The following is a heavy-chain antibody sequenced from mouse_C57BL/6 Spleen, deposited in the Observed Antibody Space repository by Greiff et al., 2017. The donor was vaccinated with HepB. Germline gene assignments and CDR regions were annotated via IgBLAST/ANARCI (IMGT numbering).Heavy chain of an antibody. CDR2: IYPGDGDT. CDR3: ASGIYYGNYEEVWFAY. CDR1: GYAFSSSW. Sequence: VQLQQSGPELVKPGASVKISCKASGYAFSSSWMNWVKQRPGKGLEWIGRIYPGDGDTNYNGKFKGKATLTADKSSSTAYMQLSSLTSEDSAVYFCASGIYYGNYEEVWFAYWGQGTLVTVSA. D-gene: IGHD2-1*01. V-gene: IGHV1-82*01. J-gene: IGHJ3*01.